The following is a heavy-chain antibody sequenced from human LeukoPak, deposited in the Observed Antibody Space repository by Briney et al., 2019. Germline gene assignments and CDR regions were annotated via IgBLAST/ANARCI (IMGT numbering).Heavy chain of an antibody. CDR2: IYHSGST. CDR1: GYSISSGYY. D-gene: IGHD3-10*01. J-gene: IGHJ6*03. CDR3: ARDRTPYYYGSGSYLYYFMDV. Sequence: PSETLSLTCTVSGYSISSGYYWGWIRQPPGKGLEWIGSIYHSGSTYYNPSLKSRVTISVDTSKNQFSLKLSSVTAADTAVYYCARDRTPYYYGSGSYLYYFMDVWGKGTTVTISS. V-gene: IGHV4-38-2*02.